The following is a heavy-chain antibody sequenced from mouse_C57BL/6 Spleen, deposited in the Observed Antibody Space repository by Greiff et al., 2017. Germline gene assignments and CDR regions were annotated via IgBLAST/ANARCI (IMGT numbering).Heavy chain of an antibody. CDR2: IRNKANGYTT. V-gene: IGHV7-3*01. CDR3: ARDGEGHFDY. J-gene: IGHJ2*01. CDR1: GFTFTDYY. Sequence: EVQLVESGGGLVQPGGSLSLSCAASGFTFTDYYMSWVRQPPGKALEWLGFIRNKANGYTTEYSASVKGRFTISRDNSQSILYLQMNALRAEDSATYYGARDGEGHFDYWGQGTTLTVSS. D-gene: IGHD3-3*01.